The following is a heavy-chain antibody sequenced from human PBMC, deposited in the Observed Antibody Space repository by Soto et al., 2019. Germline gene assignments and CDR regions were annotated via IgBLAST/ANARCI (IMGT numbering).Heavy chain of an antibody. J-gene: IGHJ4*02. D-gene: IGHD3-22*01. CDR1: GGPISNFY. CDR2: IYYSGTT. Sequence: PSETLSLTCTVSGGPISNFYWSWIRQPPGKGLEWIGYIYYSGTTSYNPSLNSRVTISVDTSKNQFSLKLNSVTAADTAVYYCARASYYYDSSGYSRLFDYWGQGTLVTVSS. CDR3: ARASYYYDSSGYSRLFDY. V-gene: IGHV4-59*01.